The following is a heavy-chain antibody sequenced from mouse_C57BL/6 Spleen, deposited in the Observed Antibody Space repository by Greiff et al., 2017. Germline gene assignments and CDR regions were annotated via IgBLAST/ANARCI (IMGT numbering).Heavy chain of an antibody. V-gene: IGHV1-19*01. CDR3: ARRVVATDRYWYFDV. D-gene: IGHD1-1*01. CDR2: INPYNGGT. Sequence: VQLQQSGPVLVKPGASVKMSCKASGYTFTDYYMNWVKQSHGKSHEWIGVINPYNGGTSYNQKFKGKATLTVDKSSSTAYMELNSLTSEDSAVYYCARRVVATDRYWYFDVWGTGTTVTVSS. J-gene: IGHJ1*03. CDR1: GYTFTDYY.